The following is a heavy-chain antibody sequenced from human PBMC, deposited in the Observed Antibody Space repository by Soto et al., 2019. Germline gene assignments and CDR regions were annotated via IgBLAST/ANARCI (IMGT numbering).Heavy chain of an antibody. J-gene: IGHJ4*02. CDR1: SDSISSYY. Sequence: QVQLQESGPGLVRPSETLSLTCTVSSDSISSYYWIWIRQSPGKGLEWIGYTDYSGNTNYNPSLKSRVTISGDTSKNQFSLRLSSVTAADTAVYYCARAVGDPLYYLEYWGQGTLVTVSS. CDR2: TDYSGNT. D-gene: IGHD6-19*01. CDR3: ARAVGDPLYYLEY. V-gene: IGHV4-59*08.